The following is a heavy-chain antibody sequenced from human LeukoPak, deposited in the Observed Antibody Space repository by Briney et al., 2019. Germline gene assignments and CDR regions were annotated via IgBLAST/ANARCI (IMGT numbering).Heavy chain of an antibody. V-gene: IGHV3-23*01. CDR3: SRCDGSLVRYFEY. Sequence: GGSLRLSCAASGFTFSDYAMSWVRQAPGKGLEWVSAFSGTGDTTYYADSGKGRFTVSRDTSRSTLYLQMNSLRAEDAAVYYCSRCDGSLVRYFEYWGQGTLVTVSS. CDR1: GFTFSDYA. J-gene: IGHJ4*02. D-gene: IGHD2-15*01. CDR2: FSGTGDTT.